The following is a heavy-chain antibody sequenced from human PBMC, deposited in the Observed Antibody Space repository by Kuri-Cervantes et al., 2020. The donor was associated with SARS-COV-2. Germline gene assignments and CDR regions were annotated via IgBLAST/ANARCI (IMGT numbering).Heavy chain of an antibody. CDR1: GGSISSYY. D-gene: IGHD6-13*01. CDR3: ARGSSPTALIDY. J-gene: IGHJ4*02. Sequence: GSLRLSCTVSGGSISSYYWSWIRQPPGKGLEWIGYIYYSGSTNYHPSPKSRVTISVDTSKNQFSLKLSSVTAADTAVYYCARGSSPTALIDYWGQGTLVTVSS. CDR2: IYYSGST. V-gene: IGHV4-59*12.